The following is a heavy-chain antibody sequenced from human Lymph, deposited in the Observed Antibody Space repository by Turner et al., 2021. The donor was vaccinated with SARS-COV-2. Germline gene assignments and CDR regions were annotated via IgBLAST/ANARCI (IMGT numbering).Heavy chain of an antibody. CDR2: IYSGGTT. V-gene: IGHV3-53*02. CDR1: GIIVSRSY. D-gene: IGHD6-13*01. J-gene: IGHJ6*02. Sequence: EVQLVETGGGLIQPGGSLRLSCAASGIIVSRSYMNWVRQAPGKGLEWVSVIYSGGTTYYADSVKGRFTISRDNSKNTLYLQMNSLRVEDTAVYYCARDLGTYGMDVWGQGTTVTVSS. CDR3: ARDLGTYGMDV.